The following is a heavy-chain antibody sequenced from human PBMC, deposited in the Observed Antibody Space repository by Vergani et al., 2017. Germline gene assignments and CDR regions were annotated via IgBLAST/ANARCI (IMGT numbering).Heavy chain of an antibody. J-gene: IGHJ3*01. D-gene: IGHD5-18*01. CDR1: GDSISRSNYY. Sequence: QLQLQESGPGLVKPSETLSLSCRVSGDSISRSNYYWGFIRQPPGKGLEWIGSISSSGSTYYNPTLKSRLAFSVDTSKNLFSLRLKSVTATDTGMYYCAKPVGRSAKADGYHVGGEGTMVTV. CDR2: ISSSGST. V-gene: IGHV4-39*02. CDR3: AKPVGRSAKADGYHV.